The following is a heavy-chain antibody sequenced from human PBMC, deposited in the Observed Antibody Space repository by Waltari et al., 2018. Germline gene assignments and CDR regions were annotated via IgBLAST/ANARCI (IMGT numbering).Heavy chain of an antibody. D-gene: IGHD6-13*01. CDR1: GYTFTSYG. V-gene: IGHV1-18*01. CDR2: ISAYNGNT. Sequence: QVQLVQSGAEVKKPGASVKVSCKASGYTFTSYGFSWVRQAPGQGLEWMGWISAYNGNTNYAQKLKGRVSMTTDTSTSTAYRGRRSVGSDETAVYYCARDASSSSWCEDDWGQGTLVTVSS. CDR3: ARDASSSSWCEDD. J-gene: IGHJ4*02.